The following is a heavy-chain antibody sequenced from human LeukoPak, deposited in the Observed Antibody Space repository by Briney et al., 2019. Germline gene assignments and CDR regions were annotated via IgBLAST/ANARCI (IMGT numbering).Heavy chain of an antibody. CDR2: ITATSTSI. CDR1: GITLSTYT. V-gene: IGHV3-21*06. Sequence: GGSLRLSCTVSGITLSTYTMNWVRQAPGKGLEWVSSITATSTSIYYADSVKGRFTISRDNAKNSLFLQMSSLRADDTAVYFCAKERPHGMDVWGQGTTVTVSS. D-gene: IGHD6-6*01. J-gene: IGHJ6*02. CDR3: AKERPHGMDV.